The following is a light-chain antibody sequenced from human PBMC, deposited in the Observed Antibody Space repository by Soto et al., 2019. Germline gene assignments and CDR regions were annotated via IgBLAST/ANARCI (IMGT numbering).Light chain of an antibody. CDR3: QQLNSYLY. V-gene: IGKV1-9*01. CDR1: QGISSY. J-gene: IGKJ3*01. Sequence: QLTQSPSSLSASVGDRVTITCRASQGISSYLAWYQQKPGKAPKLLIYAASTLQSGVPSRFSGSGSGTDFTLTISSLQPEDFATYYCQQLNSYLYFGPGTKVDIK. CDR2: AAS.